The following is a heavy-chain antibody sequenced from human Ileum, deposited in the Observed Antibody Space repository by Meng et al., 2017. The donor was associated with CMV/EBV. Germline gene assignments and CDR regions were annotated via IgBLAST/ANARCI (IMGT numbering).Heavy chain of an antibody. V-gene: IGHV3-23*01. CDR2: IGGSGDTT. D-gene: IGHD4-23*01. J-gene: IGHJ4*02. CDR1: GFSFSSYA. CDR3: ARGRGGGHFDY. Sequence: SCAAYGFSFSSYAMTWVRQAPGKGLEWVSDIGGSGDTTYYADSVKGRFTISRDNAKNSLYLQMNSLRAEDTAVYYCARGRGGGHFDYWGQGTLVTVSS.